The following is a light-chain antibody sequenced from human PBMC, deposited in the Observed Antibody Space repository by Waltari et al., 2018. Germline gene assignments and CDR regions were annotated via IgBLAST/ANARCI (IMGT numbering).Light chain of an antibody. CDR2: DVY. CDR3: CSYAGSSTFT. Sequence: QSALTQPASVSGSPGQSITISCPGTSSAVGSYDLVSWYQQHPGKAPKLMIYDVYKRPSGVSNRFSGSNSGNTASLTISGLQAEDEADYSCCSYAGSSTFTFGGGTKLTVL. CDR1: SSAVGSYDL. V-gene: IGLV2-23*02. J-gene: IGLJ2*01.